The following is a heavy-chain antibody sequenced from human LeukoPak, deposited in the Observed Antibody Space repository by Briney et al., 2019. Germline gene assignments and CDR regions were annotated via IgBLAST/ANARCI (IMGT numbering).Heavy chain of an antibody. CDR2: TNSDGSVT. V-gene: IGHV3-74*01. Sequence: PGGSLRLSCAASVFTFSTLRMRAVSQAPGRGLLWVSHTNSDGSVTSYADSVKGRFTISRDNAKNTVYLQMNSLRVQDTAVYYCARDTPGDGIDYWGQGTLVTVSS. CDR3: ARDTPGDGIDY. CDR1: VFTFSTLR. D-gene: IGHD3-10*01. J-gene: IGHJ4*02.